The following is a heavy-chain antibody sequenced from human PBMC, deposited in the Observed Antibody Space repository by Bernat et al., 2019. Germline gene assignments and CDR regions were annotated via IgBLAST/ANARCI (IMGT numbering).Heavy chain of an antibody. Sequence: EVQLVETGGGLIQPGGSLRLSCSASGFTVSSNYMTWVGQAPGKGMEWVLVIDSGGSTYYANYVKGRLTMSRDNSEKTMFLQMNSLRAEETAVYFWARSTNGRYPFYYYMDVWGKGTTVTVSS. D-gene: IGHD6-19*01. J-gene: IGHJ6*03. CDR1: GFTVSSNY. CDR3: ARSTNGRYPFYYYMDV. V-gene: IGHV3-53*02. CDR2: IDSGGST.